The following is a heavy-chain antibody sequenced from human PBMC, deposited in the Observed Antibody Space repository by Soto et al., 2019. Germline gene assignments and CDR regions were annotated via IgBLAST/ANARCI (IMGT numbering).Heavy chain of an antibody. J-gene: IGHJ2*01. V-gene: IGHV5-10-1*03. Sequence: EVQLVQSGAEVKKPGESLRISCKGSGYSFTSYWISWVRQMPGKGLEWMGRIDPSDSYTNYSPSFQGHVTISADKSISTAYLQWSSLKASDTAMYYCATLAGTVTTILDWYFDLWGRGTLVTVSS. D-gene: IGHD4-4*01. CDR2: IDPSDSYT. CDR3: ATLAGTVTTILDWYFDL. CDR1: GYSFTSYW.